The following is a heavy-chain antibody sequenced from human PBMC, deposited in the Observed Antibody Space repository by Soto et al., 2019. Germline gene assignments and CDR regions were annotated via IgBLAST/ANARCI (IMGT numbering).Heavy chain of an antibody. Sequence: SETLSLTCAVYGGSFSGYYWSWIRQPPGKGLEWIGEINHSGSTNYNPSLKSRVTISVDTSKNQFSLKLSSVTAADTAVYYCARGSGSYEPWGQGTLVTVSS. CDR3: ARGSGSYEP. V-gene: IGHV4-34*01. CDR1: GGSFSGYY. J-gene: IGHJ5*02. CDR2: INHSGST. D-gene: IGHD3-10*01.